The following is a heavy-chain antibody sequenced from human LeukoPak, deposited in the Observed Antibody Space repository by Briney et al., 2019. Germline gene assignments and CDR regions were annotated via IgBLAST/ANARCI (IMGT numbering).Heavy chain of an antibody. CDR1: GGTFSSYA. D-gene: IGHD2-8*01. J-gene: IGHJ4*02. V-gene: IGHV1-69*06. Sequence: SVKVSCKASGGTFSSYAISWVRQAPGQGLEWMGRIIPIFGTANYAQKFQGRVTITADKSTSTAYMELSSLRSEDTAVYYCARELWGLMVYATQYYLDYWGQGTLVTVSS. CDR3: ARELWGLMVYATQYYLDY. CDR2: IIPIFGTA.